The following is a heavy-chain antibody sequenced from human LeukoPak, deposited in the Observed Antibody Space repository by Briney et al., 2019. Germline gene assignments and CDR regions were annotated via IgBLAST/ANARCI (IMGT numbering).Heavy chain of an antibody. Sequence: PSETLSLTCTVPGGSVSSGTYYWSWIRQPPGKGLEWIGYIYYSGSTNYDPFLKSRVTISADTSKNQLSLKLSSVTAADTAVYYCAKGGAGTGNYYYYMDVWGKGTTVTVSS. D-gene: IGHD1-1*01. J-gene: IGHJ6*03. V-gene: IGHV4-61*01. CDR3: AKGGAGTGNYYYYMDV. CDR2: IYYSGST. CDR1: GGSVSSGTYY.